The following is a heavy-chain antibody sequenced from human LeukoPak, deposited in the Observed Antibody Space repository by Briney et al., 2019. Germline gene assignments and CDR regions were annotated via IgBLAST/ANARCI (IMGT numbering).Heavy chain of an antibody. Sequence: PGGSLRLSCAGSGFTFSTYGMHWVRQAPGKGMKWVAFIRFDGTNKYYAGSVKGRFATSRDNSKNTLYLQMNSLRAEDTAVYYCARSIVVVPAAYFDYWGQGTLVTVSS. CDR2: IRFDGTNK. V-gene: IGHV3-30*02. CDR1: GFTFSTYG. J-gene: IGHJ4*02. D-gene: IGHD2-2*01. CDR3: ARSIVVVPAAYFDY.